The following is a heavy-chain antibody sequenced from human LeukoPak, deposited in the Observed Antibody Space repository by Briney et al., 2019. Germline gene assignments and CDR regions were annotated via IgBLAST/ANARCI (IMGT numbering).Heavy chain of an antibody. D-gene: IGHD3-22*01. CDR1: GGSISSYY. Sequence: SETLSLTCTVSGGSISSYYWSWIRQPPGKGLEWIGYIYYSGSTNNNPSLKSRVTISVDTSKNQFSLKLSSVTAADTAVYYCARVGSGYYIDYWGQGTLVTVSS. J-gene: IGHJ4*02. CDR2: IYYSGST. CDR3: ARVGSGYYIDY. V-gene: IGHV4-59*01.